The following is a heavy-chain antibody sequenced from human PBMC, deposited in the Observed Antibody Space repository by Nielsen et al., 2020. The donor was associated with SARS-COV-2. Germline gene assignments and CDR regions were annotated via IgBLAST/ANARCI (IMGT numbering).Heavy chain of an antibody. J-gene: IGHJ5*02. CDR1: GFTFSRFW. CDR3: AKNSAWRFDP. D-gene: IGHD1/OR15-1a*01. V-gene: IGHV3-7*01. Sequence: GESLKISCAASGFTFSRFWMSWVRQAPGKGLEWVANTKEDGSEKYYGGSVKGRFTISRDNAKNLLFLEMHSLRADDTAVYYCAKNSAWRFDPWGQGTLVTVSS. CDR2: TKEDGSEK.